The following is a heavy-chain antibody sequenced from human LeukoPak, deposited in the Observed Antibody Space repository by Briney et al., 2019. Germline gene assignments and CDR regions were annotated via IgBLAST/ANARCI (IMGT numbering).Heavy chain of an antibody. V-gene: IGHV1-69*13. CDR1: GGTFSSYA. CDR3: ARGGFLESPTSNRFDP. Sequence: SVKVSCKASGGTFSSYALSWVRQAPGQGLEWMGGIIPIFGTANYAQKFQGRVTITADESTSTAYMELSSLRSEDTAVYYCARGGFLESPTSNRFDPWGQGTLVTVSS. J-gene: IGHJ5*02. D-gene: IGHD3-3*01. CDR2: IIPIFGTA.